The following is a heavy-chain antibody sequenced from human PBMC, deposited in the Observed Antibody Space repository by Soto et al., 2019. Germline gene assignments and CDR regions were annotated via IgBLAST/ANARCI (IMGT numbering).Heavy chain of an antibody. CDR2: ISAYNGNT. Sequence: QVQLVQSGTEVKKPGASVRVSCKPSGYTFTTYVISWVRQAPGQGLEWMGWISAYNGNTNSAQKLQGRVTMTTDTSTSTAYLELRSLRSDDTAVYYCARLTSSELDYWGQGTLVTVSS. CDR1: GYTFTTYV. V-gene: IGHV1-18*01. D-gene: IGHD6-19*01. J-gene: IGHJ4*02. CDR3: ARLTSSELDY.